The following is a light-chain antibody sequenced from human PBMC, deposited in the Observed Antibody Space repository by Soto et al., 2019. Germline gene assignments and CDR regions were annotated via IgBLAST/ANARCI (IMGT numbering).Light chain of an antibody. J-gene: IGKJ5*01. CDR3: QQRSNWQVT. CDR1: QSVSSSY. Sequence: ELVLTQSPGTLSLSPGERATLSCRASQSVSSSYLAWYQQKPGQAPRLLIYGASSRATGIPDRFSGSGSGTDFTLTISSLEPEDFAVYYCQQRSNWQVTFGQGTRLEIK. CDR2: GAS. V-gene: IGKV3D-20*02.